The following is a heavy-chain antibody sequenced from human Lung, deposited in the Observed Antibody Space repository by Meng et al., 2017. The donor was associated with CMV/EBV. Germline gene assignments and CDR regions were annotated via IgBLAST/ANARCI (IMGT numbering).Heavy chain of an antibody. CDR2: IYFSGST. Sequence: TXSLXCTVSGGSISSDTDYWTWIRQYPGKGQEWIGCIYFSGSTAYNPSLKSRLTISVDTSKNQFSLRLNSVTAADTAVYFCAREWSGYFHYWGTGTL. J-gene: IGHJ4*02. V-gene: IGHV4-31*03. CDR3: AREWSGYFHY. D-gene: IGHD2-15*01. CDR1: GGSISSDTDY.